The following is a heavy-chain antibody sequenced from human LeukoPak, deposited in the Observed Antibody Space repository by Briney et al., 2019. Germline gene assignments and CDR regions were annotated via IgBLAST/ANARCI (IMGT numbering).Heavy chain of an antibody. CDR2: ISYDGSNK. Sequence: PGGSLRLSCAASGFTFSSYAMHWVRQAPGKGLKWVAVISYDGSNKYYADSVKGRFTISRDNSKNTLYLQMNSLRAEDTAVYYCARVLRYYDSSGYSNMYFDYWGQGTLVTVSP. V-gene: IGHV3-30-3*01. D-gene: IGHD3-22*01. CDR3: ARVLRYYDSSGYSNMYFDY. J-gene: IGHJ4*02. CDR1: GFTFSSYA.